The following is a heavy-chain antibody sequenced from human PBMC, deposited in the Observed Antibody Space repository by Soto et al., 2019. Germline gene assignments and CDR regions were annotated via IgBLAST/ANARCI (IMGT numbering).Heavy chain of an antibody. CDR3: TRESGWTTTKFAT. D-gene: IGHD6-19*01. Sequence: ASVKVSCKASGYIFNSYEVSWVRQATGQGLEWMAWISPNRGTTCYAQRFQDRLTVTSNASLSTVYMDLTSLRSEDTAVYFCTRESGWTTTKFATWGQGPQV. J-gene: IGHJ4*02. CDR1: GYIFNSYE. CDR2: ISPNRGTT. V-gene: IGHV1-8*01.